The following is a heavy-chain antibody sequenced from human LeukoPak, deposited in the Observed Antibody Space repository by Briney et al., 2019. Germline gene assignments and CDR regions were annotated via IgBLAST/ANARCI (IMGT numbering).Heavy chain of an antibody. CDR2: ISSSSDYI. V-gene: IGHV3-21*01. D-gene: IGHD2-15*01. Sequence: GGSLRLSCAASGFTFSSYGMSWVRQAPGKGLEWVSSISSSSDYIYYADSVKGRFTISRDNARDSLYLQMNSLRAEDTAVYYCATSGIVVLGATYGSAFDYWGQGTLVTVSS. CDR1: GFTFSSYG. J-gene: IGHJ4*02. CDR3: ATSGIVVLGATYGSAFDY.